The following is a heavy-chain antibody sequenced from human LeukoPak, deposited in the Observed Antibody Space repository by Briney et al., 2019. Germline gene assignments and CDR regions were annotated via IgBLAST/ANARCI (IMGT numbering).Heavy chain of an antibody. CDR3: ARDHRGLHAFDI. CDR1: EFMFSTSW. J-gene: IGHJ3*02. D-gene: IGHD2-15*01. Sequence: GGSLRLSCVASEFMFSTSWMNWVRQAPGKGLEWVAAINPDGSGKYFVDSVRGRFTISRDDAENSLYLQMNSLRVEDTAVYYCARDHRGLHAFDIWGQGTMVTVSS. CDR2: INPDGSGK. V-gene: IGHV3-7*01.